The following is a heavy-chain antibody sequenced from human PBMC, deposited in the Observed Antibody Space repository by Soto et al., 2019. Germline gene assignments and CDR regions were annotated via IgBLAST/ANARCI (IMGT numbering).Heavy chain of an antibody. D-gene: IGHD2-15*01. Sequence: GASVKVSCKASGGTFSSYTISWVRQAPGQGLEWMGRIIPILGIANYAQKFQGRVTITADKSTSTAYMELGSLRSEDTAVYYCARKGYCSGGSCYVAEDAFDIWGQGTMVTVSS. CDR2: IIPILGIA. J-gene: IGHJ3*02. CDR1: GGTFSSYT. V-gene: IGHV1-69*02. CDR3: ARKGYCSGGSCYVAEDAFDI.